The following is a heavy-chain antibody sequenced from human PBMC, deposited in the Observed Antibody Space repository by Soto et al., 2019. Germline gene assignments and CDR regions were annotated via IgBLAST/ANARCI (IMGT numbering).Heavy chain of an antibody. D-gene: IGHD2-15*01. V-gene: IGHV4-39*01. Sequence: QLQLQESGPGLVKPSETLSLTCTVSGGSISSSSYYWGWIRQPPGKGLEWIGSIYYSGSTYYNPSLKSRVTISVDTSKNQFSLKLSSVTAADTAVYYCARQQKGLGYCSGGSCYSRGVGMDVWGQGTTVTVSS. CDR1: GGSISSSSYY. J-gene: IGHJ6*02. CDR2: IYYSGST. CDR3: ARQQKGLGYCSGGSCYSRGVGMDV.